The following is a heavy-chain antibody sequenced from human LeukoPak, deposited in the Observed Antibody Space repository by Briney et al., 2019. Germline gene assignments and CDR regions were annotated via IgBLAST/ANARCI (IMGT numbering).Heavy chain of an antibody. J-gene: IGHJ6*02. CDR3: ARDLQPTGYSYAYYYYGMDV. V-gene: IGHV3-21*01. CDR2: ISSSSSYI. D-gene: IGHD5-18*01. CDR1: GFIFDSFA. Sequence: KTGGSLRLSCVASGFIFDSFAMSWVRQAPGKGLEWVSSISSSSSYIYYADSVKGRFTISRDNAKNSLYLQMNSLRAEDTAVYYCARDLQPTGYSYAYYYYGMDVWGQGTTVTVSS.